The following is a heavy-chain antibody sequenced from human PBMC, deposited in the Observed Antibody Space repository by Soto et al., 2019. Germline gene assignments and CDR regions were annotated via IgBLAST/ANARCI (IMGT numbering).Heavy chain of an antibody. CDR1: GYTFTSYY. V-gene: IGHV1-46*03. J-gene: IGHJ4*02. CDR2: INPSGGST. Sequence: QVQLVQSGAEVKKPGASVKVSCKASGYTFTSYYMHWVRQAPGQGLEWMGIINPSGGSTSYAQKFQGRVTMTRDTSTSTVYMELSSLRSEHTAVYYCARAVGTTVTAMGYYFDYWGQGTLVTVSS. D-gene: IGHD4-17*01. CDR3: ARAVGTTVTAMGYYFDY.